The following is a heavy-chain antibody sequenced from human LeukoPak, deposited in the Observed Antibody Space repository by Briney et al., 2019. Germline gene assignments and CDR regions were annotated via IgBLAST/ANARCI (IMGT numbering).Heavy chain of an antibody. J-gene: IGHJ3*02. CDR2: ISWNSGSI. Sequence: PGGSLRLSCAASGFTFSSYSMHWVRQAPGKGLEWVSGISWNSGSIGYADSVKGRFTISRDNAKNSLYLQMNSLRAEDMALYYCAKDTGDAFDIWGQGTMVTVSS. V-gene: IGHV3-9*03. CDR3: AKDTGDAFDI. CDR1: GFTFSSYS.